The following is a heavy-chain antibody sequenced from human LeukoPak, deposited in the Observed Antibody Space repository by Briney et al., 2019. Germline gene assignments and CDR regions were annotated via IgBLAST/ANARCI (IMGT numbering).Heavy chain of an antibody. J-gene: IGHJ4*02. D-gene: IGHD6-19*01. CDR1: GYTLTSYA. V-gene: IGHV7-4-1*02. CDR2: INTNTGNP. CDR3: ARGGYSSGWYLKWVY. Sequence: VASVKVSCKASGYTLTSYAMNWVRQAPGQGLEWMGWINTNTGNPTYAQGFTGRFVFSLDTSVSTAYLQISSLKAEDTAVYYCARGGYSSGWYLKWVYWGQGTLVTVSS.